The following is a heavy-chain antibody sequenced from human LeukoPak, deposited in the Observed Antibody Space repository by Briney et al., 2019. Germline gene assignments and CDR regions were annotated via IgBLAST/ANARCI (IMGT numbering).Heavy chain of an antibody. CDR1: GGTFRRHG. Sequence: GASVEVSCKASGGTFRRHGISWVRQAPGQGLEWMGGNVPLKGIENYAQKFQGRVTITTDESTSTTYMELSSLRSEDTAVYFCASGPIASHALGPGFVFDFWGQGTMVSVSS. V-gene: IGHV1-69*05. CDR3: ASGPIASHALGPGFVFDF. J-gene: IGHJ3*01. CDR2: NVPLKGIE. D-gene: IGHD3-16*01.